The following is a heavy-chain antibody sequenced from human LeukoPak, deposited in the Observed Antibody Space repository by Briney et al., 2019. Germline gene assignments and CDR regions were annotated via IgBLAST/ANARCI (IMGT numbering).Heavy chain of an antibody. CDR1: GFTFSHYW. V-gene: IGHV3-7*01. J-gene: IGHJ4*02. CDR3: ARLKDAVTIFDY. CDR2: IKEDGSDK. D-gene: IGHD4-17*01. Sequence: PGGSLRLSCIASGFTFSHYWMRWVRQAPGKGLEWVASIKEDGSDKYYVDSVKGRFTISRDNTKNSLYVQMSSLRAEDTAVYYCARLKDAVTIFDYWGQGILVTVSS.